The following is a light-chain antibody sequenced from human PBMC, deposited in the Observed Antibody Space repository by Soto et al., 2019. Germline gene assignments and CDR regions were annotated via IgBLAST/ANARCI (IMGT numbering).Light chain of an antibody. V-gene: IGLV2-14*01. CDR1: SSDVGGYNY. CDR2: EVS. Sequence: QSVLTQPASVSGSPGQSITISCTGTSSDVGGYNYVSWYQQHPGKAPKLMIYEVSNRPSGVSNRFSGSKSGNTASLTISGLQAEDEADYYCSSYTSSSTPYVFRNATTVTVL. CDR3: SSYTSSSTPYV. J-gene: IGLJ1*01.